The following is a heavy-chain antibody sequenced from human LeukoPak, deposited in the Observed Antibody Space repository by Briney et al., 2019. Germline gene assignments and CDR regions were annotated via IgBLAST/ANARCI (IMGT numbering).Heavy chain of an antibody. CDR3: ARVGAYPYYDFWSGYYNY. D-gene: IGHD3-3*01. V-gene: IGHV4-34*01. J-gene: IGHJ4*02. CDR2: INHSGST. CDR1: GGSFSGYC. Sequence: PSETLSLTCAVYGGSFSGYCWSWIRQPPGKGLEWIGEINHSGSTNYNPSLKSRVTISVDTSKNQFSLKLSSVTAADTAVYYCARVGAYPYYDFWSGYYNYWGQGTLVTVSS.